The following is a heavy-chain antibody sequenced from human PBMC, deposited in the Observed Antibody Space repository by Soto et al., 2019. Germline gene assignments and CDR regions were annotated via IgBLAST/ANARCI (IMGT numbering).Heavy chain of an antibody. CDR3: ARGYYYGSGSYLYFDY. Sequence: QVQLQQWGAGLLKPSETLSLTCAVYGGSFSGYYWSWIRQPPGKGLEWIGEINHSGSTNYNPSLKSRVTISVATSKNQFSVKLSSVTAADTAVYYCARGYYYGSGSYLYFDYWGQGTLVTVSS. CDR1: GGSFSGYY. D-gene: IGHD3-10*01. J-gene: IGHJ4*02. V-gene: IGHV4-34*01. CDR2: INHSGST.